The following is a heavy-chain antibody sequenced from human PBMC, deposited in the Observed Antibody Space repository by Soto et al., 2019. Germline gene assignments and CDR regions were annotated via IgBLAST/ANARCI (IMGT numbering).Heavy chain of an antibody. Sequence: PVGSRRLSCGASGFTFSSYAMSWVRQAPGKGLEWVSAISGSGGRTYYADSVKGRFTISRDNSKNTLYLQMNSLRAEDTAVYYCAKSALDASSGYWPLFVDYWGQGTLVTVSS. J-gene: IGHJ4*02. CDR3: AKSALDASSGYWPLFVDY. D-gene: IGHD3-22*01. CDR1: GFTFSSYA. CDR2: ISGSGGRT. V-gene: IGHV3-23*01.